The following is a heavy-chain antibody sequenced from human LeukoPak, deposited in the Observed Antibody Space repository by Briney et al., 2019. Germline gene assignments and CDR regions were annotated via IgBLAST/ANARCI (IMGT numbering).Heavy chain of an antibody. V-gene: IGHV3-7*01. CDR2: INQDGSEK. D-gene: IGHD6-19*01. J-gene: IGHJ4*02. CDR3: ARDAIPV. CDR1: GFSFSNYW. Sequence: GGSLRLSCAASGFSFSNYWMSWVRQATGKGLEWVANINQDGSEKYYVDSVKGRFTISIDNAKNSLYLQMNSLRAEDTAVYYCARDAIPVGGQGTLVTLS.